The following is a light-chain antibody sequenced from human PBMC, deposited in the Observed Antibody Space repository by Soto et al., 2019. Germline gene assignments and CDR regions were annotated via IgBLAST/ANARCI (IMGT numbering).Light chain of an antibody. J-gene: IGKJ4*01. CDR3: QQYYSSLT. CDR1: QSVLYSSNNKNY. CDR2: WAS. V-gene: IGKV4-1*01. Sequence: DIVMTQSPDSLAVSLGERATINCKSSQSVLYSSNNKNYLAWYQQKPGQPPKLLIYWASTRESGVPDRFSGSGSGTDFTLTISSLQAEDVALYYCQQYYSSLTFGGGTKVEIK.